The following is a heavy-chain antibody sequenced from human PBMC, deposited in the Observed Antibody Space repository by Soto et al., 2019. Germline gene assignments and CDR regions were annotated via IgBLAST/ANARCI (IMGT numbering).Heavy chain of an antibody. CDR2: INPKSGGA. D-gene: IGHD3-16*01. CDR1: GYTFTGYY. J-gene: IGHJ3*01. CDR3: ARDYYDGSASYGIEF. Sequence: QVHLVQSGAEVKKPGASVKVSCKASGYTFTGYYIHWVRQAPGQGLEWMGLINPKSGGANIAQKFQGWVTMTRDTSISTTYMELSNLRSNDTAVYYCARDYYDGSASYGIEFWGQGTMVTVAS. V-gene: IGHV1-2*04.